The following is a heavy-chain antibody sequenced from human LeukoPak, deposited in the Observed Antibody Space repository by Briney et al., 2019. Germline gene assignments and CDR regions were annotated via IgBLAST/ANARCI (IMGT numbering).Heavy chain of an antibody. J-gene: IGHJ5*02. Sequence: ASVKVSCKASGYTFTGYYMHWVRQAPGQGLEWMGWISAYNGNTNYAQKLQGRVTMTTDTSTSTAYMELRSLRSDDTAVYYCARDTVAGSDNWFDPWGQGTLVTVSS. CDR1: GYTFTGYY. CDR3: ARDTVAGSDNWFDP. V-gene: IGHV1-18*04. CDR2: ISAYNGNT. D-gene: IGHD6-19*01.